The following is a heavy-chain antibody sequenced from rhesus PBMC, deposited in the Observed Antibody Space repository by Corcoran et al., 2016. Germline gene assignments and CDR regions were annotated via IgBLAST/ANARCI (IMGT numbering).Heavy chain of an antibody. CDR3: ARGLWGSGYFDY. J-gene: IGHJ4*01. Sequence: VQLQESGPGLVKPSETLSLTCAVSGGSISSSNWWSWIRQPPGKGLEWVSGMSDTGGSTYYADSVKGRFTISRENAKNTLYLQMDSLRAEDTAVYYCARGLWGSGYFDYWGQGVLVTVSS. CDR1: GGSISSSNW. CDR2: MSDTGGST. D-gene: IGHD7-45*01. V-gene: IGHV3S18*01.